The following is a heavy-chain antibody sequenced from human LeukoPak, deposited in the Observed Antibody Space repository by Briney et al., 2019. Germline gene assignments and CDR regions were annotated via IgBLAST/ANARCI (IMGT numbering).Heavy chain of an antibody. CDR1: GYSFTSYW. D-gene: IGHD2-2*01. J-gene: IGHJ4*02. Sequence: GESLKISCKGSGYSFTSYWIGWVRQMPGKGLEWMGIIYPGDPDTRYSPSFQGQVTISADKSISTAYLQWSSLKASDTAMYYCARPEYCSSTSCRFDYWGQGTLVTVSS. CDR2: IYPGDPDT. CDR3: ARPEYCSSTSCRFDY. V-gene: IGHV5-51*01.